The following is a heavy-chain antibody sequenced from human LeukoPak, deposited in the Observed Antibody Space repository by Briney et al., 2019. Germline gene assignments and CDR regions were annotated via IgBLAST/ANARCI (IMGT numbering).Heavy chain of an antibody. V-gene: IGHV3-66*01. Sequence: GGSLRLSCAASGFTVSSNYMSWVRQAPGKGLEWVSVIYSGGSTYYADSVKGRFTISRDNSKNTLYLQMYSLRAEDTAVYYCASLIVEYYFDYWGQGTLVTVSS. CDR3: ASLIVEYYFDY. J-gene: IGHJ4*02. CDR2: IYSGGST. CDR1: GFTVSSNY. D-gene: IGHD2/OR15-2a*01.